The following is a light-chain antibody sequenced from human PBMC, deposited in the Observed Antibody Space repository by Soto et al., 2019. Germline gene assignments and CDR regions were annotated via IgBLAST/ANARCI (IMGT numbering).Light chain of an antibody. V-gene: IGKV1-39*01. CDR1: QSISRY. CDR2: TTS. CDR3: QQSYSTPFT. Sequence: DIQMTQSPSSLSASVGDRVTITCRASQSISRYLNWYQLKPGKAPNLLIYTTSSLQSAVPSRFSGSGSETDFTLTISSLQPEDFATYYCQQSYSTPFTFGPGTKVDIK. J-gene: IGKJ3*01.